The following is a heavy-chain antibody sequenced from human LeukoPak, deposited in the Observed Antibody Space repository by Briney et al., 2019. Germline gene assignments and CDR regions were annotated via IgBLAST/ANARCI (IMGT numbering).Heavy chain of an antibody. CDR1: GYTFTGYY. Sequence: GASVKVSCKASGYTFTGYYMHWVRQAPGQGLEWMGWINPNSGGTNYAQKFQGRVTMTRDTFISTAYMELSRLRSDDTAVYYCARAIVVVPAANDYWGQGTLVTVSS. V-gene: IGHV1-2*02. CDR3: ARAIVVVPAANDY. CDR2: INPNSGGT. D-gene: IGHD2-2*01. J-gene: IGHJ4*02.